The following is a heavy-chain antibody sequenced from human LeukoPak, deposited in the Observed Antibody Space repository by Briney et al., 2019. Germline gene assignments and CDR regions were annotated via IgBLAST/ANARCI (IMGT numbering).Heavy chain of an antibody. Sequence: GGSLRLSCAASGFTFSSYPLNWVRQAPGKGLEWVSYISSSSSTIYYTDSVNGRFTISRDNARNSLYLQMNNVRDEDTAVYYCARKYGSGWVPFDYWGQGTLVTVSS. CDR3: ARKYGSGWVPFDY. CDR2: ISSSSSTI. J-gene: IGHJ4*02. D-gene: IGHD6-19*01. CDR1: GFTFSSYP. V-gene: IGHV3-48*02.